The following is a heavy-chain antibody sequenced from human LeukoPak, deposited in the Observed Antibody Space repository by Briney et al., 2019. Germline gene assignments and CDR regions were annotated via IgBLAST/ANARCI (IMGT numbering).Heavy chain of an antibody. CDR2: VNYNGDLT. CDR3: AKHLNYVWGSYRSPLDY. Sequence: PGGSLRLSCAASGFTFSDHGMTWVRQAPGKGLEWVSTVNYNGDLTYYADSVKGRFTISRDNSKNTLDLQMNSLRAEDTAVYYCAKHLNYVWGSYRSPLDYWGQGTLVTVSS. J-gene: IGHJ4*02. V-gene: IGHV3-23*01. D-gene: IGHD3-16*02. CDR1: GFTFSDHG.